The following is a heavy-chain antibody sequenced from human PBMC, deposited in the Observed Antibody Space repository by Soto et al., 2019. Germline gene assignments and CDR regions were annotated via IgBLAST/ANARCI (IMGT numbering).Heavy chain of an antibody. D-gene: IGHD6-13*01. CDR2: VYHSGKT. J-gene: IGHJ2*01. Sequence: QVQLQESGPGLVKPSETLSLTCTVSGDYISSHYWSWIRQPPGKGLEWIGYVYHSGKTDSNPSLKSRVTISMDTSKNQISLSLTSVTAADAAVYYCARPTGIAPASWYFDLWGRGTLVTVSS. V-gene: IGHV4-59*11. CDR3: ARPTGIAPASWYFDL. CDR1: GDYISSHY.